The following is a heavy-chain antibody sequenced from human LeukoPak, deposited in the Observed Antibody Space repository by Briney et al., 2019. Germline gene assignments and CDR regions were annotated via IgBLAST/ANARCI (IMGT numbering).Heavy chain of an antibody. V-gene: IGHV1-69*05. Sequence: GASVKVSCKASGGTFSSYAISWVRQAPGQGLEWVGGIIPIFGTANYAQKFQGRVTITTDESTSTAYMELSSLRSEDTAVYYCARAGGTKNHYYYYYYMDVWGKGTTVTVSS. J-gene: IGHJ6*03. CDR1: GGTFSSYA. CDR3: ARAGGTKNHYYYYYYMDV. CDR2: IIPIFGTA. D-gene: IGHD1-7*01.